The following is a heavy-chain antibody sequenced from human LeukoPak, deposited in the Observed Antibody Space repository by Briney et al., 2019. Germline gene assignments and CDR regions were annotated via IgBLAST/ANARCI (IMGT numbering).Heavy chain of an antibody. Sequence: GGSLRLSCAASGFTFNNYGMHWVRQAPGKGLEWVAVISYDGRNKHYPDSVKGRFTISRDNAKNTLYLQVNNLRAEDTAVYYCARGPNSNWSGLDFWGQGTLLTVSS. D-gene: IGHD6-6*01. CDR1: GFTFNNYG. CDR3: ARGPNSNWSGLDF. J-gene: IGHJ4*02. CDR2: ISYDGRNK. V-gene: IGHV3-30*03.